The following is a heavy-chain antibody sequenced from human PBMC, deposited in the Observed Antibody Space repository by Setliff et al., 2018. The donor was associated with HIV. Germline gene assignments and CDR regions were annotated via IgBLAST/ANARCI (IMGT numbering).Heavy chain of an antibody. D-gene: IGHD3-10*01. V-gene: IGHV4-39*01. Sequence: SETLSLTCTVSGGYISTSRYYWGWFRQPPGKGLEWIGSINYLGNTSYNPSLKSRAAISVETSKNQISLTVSAVTAADTAVSYCASLDGSESPYLYYYYMDVWGKGTAVTVSS. CDR3: ASLDGSESPYLYYYYMDV. J-gene: IGHJ6*03. CDR1: GGYISTSRYY. CDR2: INYLGNT.